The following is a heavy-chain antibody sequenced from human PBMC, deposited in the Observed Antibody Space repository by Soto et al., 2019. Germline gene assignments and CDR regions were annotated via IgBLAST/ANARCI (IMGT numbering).Heavy chain of an antibody. V-gene: IGHV3-30-3*01. CDR1: AFTLSKFV. CDR2: TSNDGSNT. J-gene: IGHJ6*02. Sequence: QVQLVESGGGVAQPGRSLRLSCAASAFTLSKFVMHWVRQAPGKGLEWVAVTSNDGSNTFYAGSVKGRFTISRDNSKSVVYLQMNSLRDEDTAVYYCARGNMDVRGRGTTVTVSS. D-gene: IGHD1-1*01. CDR3: ARGNMDV.